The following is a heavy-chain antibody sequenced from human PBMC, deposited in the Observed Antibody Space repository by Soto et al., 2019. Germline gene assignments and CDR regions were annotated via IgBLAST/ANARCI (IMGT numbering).Heavy chain of an antibody. CDR2: IKSKTDGGTT. CDR1: GFTFSNAW. D-gene: IGHD6-13*01. CDR3: TTDQLSSWSWDYYYYGMDV. V-gene: IGHV3-15*07. Sequence: PGGSLRLSCAASGFTFSNAWMNWVRQAPGKGLEWVGRIKSKTDGGTTDYAAPVKGRFTISRDDSKNTLYLQMNSLKTEDTAVYYCTTDQLSSWSWDYYYYGMDVWGQGTTVTVSS. J-gene: IGHJ6*02.